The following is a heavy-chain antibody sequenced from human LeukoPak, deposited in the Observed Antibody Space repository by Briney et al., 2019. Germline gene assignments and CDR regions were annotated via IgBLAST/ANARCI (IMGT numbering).Heavy chain of an antibody. CDR3: ARMYYDFWSGYQNYGMDV. D-gene: IGHD3-3*01. CDR2: ISYDGSNK. J-gene: IGHJ6*02. V-gene: IGHV3-30-3*01. CDR1: GFTFSSYA. Sequence: GGSLRLSCAASGFTFSSYAMHWVRQAPGKGLEWVAVISYDGSNKYYADSVKGRFTISRDNAKNSLYLQMNSLRAEDTAVYYCARMYYDFWSGYQNYGMDVWGQGTTVTVSS.